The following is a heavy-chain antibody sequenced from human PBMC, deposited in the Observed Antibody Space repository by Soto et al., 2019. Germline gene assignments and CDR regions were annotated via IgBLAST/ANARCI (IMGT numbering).Heavy chain of an antibody. Sequence: EVQLLESGGGLVQPGGSLRLSCAASGFTFSTYAMNWVRQAPGKGLEWVSTISVSGGSTYYADSVKGRFTISRDNSRNTVHLQMNSLRAEDTAMYYCATRHLPYCSDGTYNPFDFWGQGTLVTVSS. CDR1: GFTFSTYA. CDR2: ISVSGGST. V-gene: IGHV3-23*01. J-gene: IGHJ4*02. D-gene: IGHD2-15*01. CDR3: ATRHLPYCSDGTYNPFDF.